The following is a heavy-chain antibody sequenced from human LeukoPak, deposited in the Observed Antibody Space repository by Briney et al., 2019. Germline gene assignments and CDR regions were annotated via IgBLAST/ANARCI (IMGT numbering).Heavy chain of an antibody. D-gene: IGHD3-22*01. CDR2: ITWNSDNK. CDR3: AKGGPYYDYPTDY. J-gene: IGHJ4*02. CDR1: GFTFDDYA. V-gene: IGHV3-9*01. Sequence: GGSLRLSCAASGFTFDDYAMHWVRQAPGKGLEWVSAITWNSDNKVYAGPVRGRFTVSRDNAKNSLYLQMNNLRPEDTALYYCAKGGPYYDYPTDYWGRGTLVTVSS.